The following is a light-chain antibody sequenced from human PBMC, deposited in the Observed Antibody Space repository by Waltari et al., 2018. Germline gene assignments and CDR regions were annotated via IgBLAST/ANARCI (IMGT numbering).Light chain of an antibody. V-gene: IGKV2-30*02. CDR1: QSLLHSNGNTY. CDR3: MQGRHWPHI. CDR2: KVS. J-gene: IGKJ2*01. Sequence: DVVMTQSPLSLPVTLGQPASVSCRSSQSLLHSNGNTYLEWFQQRPGQSPRRLIYKVSNRDSGVPDRFSGSGSGTDFTLEIGRVEAEDVGIYYCMQGRHWPHIFGQGTKLEIK.